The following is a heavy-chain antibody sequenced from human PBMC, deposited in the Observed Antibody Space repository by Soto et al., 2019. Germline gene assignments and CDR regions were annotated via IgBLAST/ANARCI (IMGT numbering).Heavy chain of an antibody. CDR1: GFTFSSYA. Sequence: GGSLRLSCAASGFTFSSYAIHWVRQAPGKGLEWVSVMSDDGSNKYYADSVKGRFTISRDNSKNTLYLQMNSLRAEDTAVYYCAKDSVGNWNHYFEYWGQGTLVTVSS. D-gene: IGHD1-20*01. J-gene: IGHJ4*02. V-gene: IGHV3-30-3*01. CDR3: AKDSVGNWNHYFEY. CDR2: MSDDGSNK.